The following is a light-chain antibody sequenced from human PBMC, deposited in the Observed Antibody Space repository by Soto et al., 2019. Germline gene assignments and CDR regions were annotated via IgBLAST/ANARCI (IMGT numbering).Light chain of an antibody. CDR2: LNSDGSH. V-gene: IGLV4-69*01. CDR3: QTWGTGFHVV. J-gene: IGLJ2*01. Sequence: QTVVTQSPSASASLGASAKLTCTLTSGHSSYTVAWHQQQPEKGPRYLMKLNSDGSHSKGDGIPDRFSGSSSGAERYLTISSLQSEDEADYYCQTWGTGFHVVFGGGTKVTVL. CDR1: SGHSSYT.